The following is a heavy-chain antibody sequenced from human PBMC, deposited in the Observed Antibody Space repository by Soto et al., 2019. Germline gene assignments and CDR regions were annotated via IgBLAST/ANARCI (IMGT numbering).Heavy chain of an antibody. V-gene: IGHV2-5*02. CDR3: AHRNKKAFDY. CDR2: IYWDDDE. Sequence: QITLKESGPTLVKPTQTLTLTCALSGFSVTNTGVGVGWIRQPPGKALEWLAVIYWDDDERYTPSLRSRLTITKDISRNQVVLRMTNVDPVDTGTYYCAHRNKKAFDYWGQGTLITVSS. J-gene: IGHJ4*02. CDR1: GFSVTNTGVG.